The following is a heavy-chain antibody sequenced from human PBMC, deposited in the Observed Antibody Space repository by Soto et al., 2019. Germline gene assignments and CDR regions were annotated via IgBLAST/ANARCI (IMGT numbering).Heavy chain of an antibody. CDR2: IYYSGST. CDR3: ARDARGGKYYYMDV. J-gene: IGHJ6*03. Sequence: LSLTCTVSGGSISSGGYYWSWIRQHPGKGLEWIGYIYYSGSTYYNPSLKSRVTISVDTSKNQFSLKLSSVTAADTAVYYCARDARGGKYYYMDVWGKGTTVTVSS. CDR1: GGSISSGGYY. V-gene: IGHV4-31*03. D-gene: IGHD3-16*01.